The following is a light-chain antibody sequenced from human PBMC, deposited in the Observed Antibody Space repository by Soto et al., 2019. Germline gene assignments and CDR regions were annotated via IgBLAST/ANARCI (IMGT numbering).Light chain of an antibody. CDR1: SSNIGSNA. V-gene: IGLV1-36*01. CDR2: YDD. CDR3: AAWDDSTKSHV. Sequence: VLTHPPSGSGAPGQRVTISCSGSSSNIGSNAVNWYQQFPGKAPKLLIYYDDLLASGVSARFSGSKSGTSASLAISGLQSEDEADYYCAAWDDSTKSHVFGTGTKVTVL. J-gene: IGLJ1*01.